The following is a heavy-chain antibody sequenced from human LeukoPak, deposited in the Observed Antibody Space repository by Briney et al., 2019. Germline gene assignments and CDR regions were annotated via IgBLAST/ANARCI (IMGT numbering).Heavy chain of an antibody. CDR3: AKDPPIFGVVNYFDY. Sequence: SGGSLRLSCAASGFTFSSYSMNWVRQAPGKGLEWVSSISSSSSYIYHADSVKGRFTISRDNAKNSLYLQMNSLRAEDTAVYYCAKDPPIFGVVNYFDYWGQGTLVTVSS. CDR1: GFTFSSYS. D-gene: IGHD3-3*01. J-gene: IGHJ4*02. CDR2: ISSSSSYI. V-gene: IGHV3-21*01.